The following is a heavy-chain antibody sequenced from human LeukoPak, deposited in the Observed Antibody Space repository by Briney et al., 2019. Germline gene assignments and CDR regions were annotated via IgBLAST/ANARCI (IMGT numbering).Heavy chain of an antibody. D-gene: IGHD6-13*01. CDR2: INWSGDRI. CDR1: GFTFSSYA. CDR3: AKGGIHRGYYYYYMDV. V-gene: IGHV3-9*01. J-gene: IGHJ6*03. Sequence: GGSLRLSCAASGFTFSSYAMSWVRQAPGKGLEWVSGINWSGDRIGYADSVKGRFTISRDNAKKSLYLQMNSLRTEDTALYYCAKGGIHRGYYYYYMDVWGKGTTVTISS.